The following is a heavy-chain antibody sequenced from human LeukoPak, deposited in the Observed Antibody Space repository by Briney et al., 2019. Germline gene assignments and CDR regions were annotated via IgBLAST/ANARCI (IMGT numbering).Heavy chain of an antibody. V-gene: IGHV4-39*07. CDR1: GGSISSSSYY. J-gene: IGHJ3*02. D-gene: IGHD3-22*01. CDR3: ARGVYYYDSSGYPTHDAFDI. CDR2: IYYSGST. Sequence: SETLSLTCTVSGGSISSSSYYWGWIRQPPGKGLEWIGSIYYSGSTYYNPSLKSRVTISVDTSKNQFSLKLSSVTAADTAVYYCARGVYYYDSSGYPTHDAFDIWGQGTMVTVSS.